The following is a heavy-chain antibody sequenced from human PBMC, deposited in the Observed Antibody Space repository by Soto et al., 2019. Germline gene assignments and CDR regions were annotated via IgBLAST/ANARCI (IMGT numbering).Heavy chain of an antibody. CDR1: GFTFSSDS. Sequence: EVQLVESGGGLVQPGGSLRLSCAAAGFTFSSDSMNWVRQAPGKGLEWVSYISGSSTKYYADSVKGRFTISRDNSKNTLYLQMNSLRAEDTAIYYCATPYSSSWFSPFDYWGQGSLVTVSS. CDR3: ATPYSSSWFSPFDY. D-gene: IGHD6-13*01. CDR2: ISGSSTK. V-gene: IGHV3-48*01. J-gene: IGHJ4*02.